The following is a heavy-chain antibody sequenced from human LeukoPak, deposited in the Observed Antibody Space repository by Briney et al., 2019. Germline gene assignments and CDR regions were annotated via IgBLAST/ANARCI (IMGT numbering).Heavy chain of an antibody. CDR1: GFTFSSYA. J-gene: IGHJ4*02. CDR2: IRQDGGQT. Sequence: PGGSLRLSCAASGFTFSSYAMSWVRQAPGKGLEWLADIRQDGGQTYYVDSVKGRFTISRDNTKNSLYLQLNSLRAEDTAVYYCAKDLGGTGALDLWGQGTLVTVSS. V-gene: IGHV3-7*01. CDR3: AKDLGGTGALDL. D-gene: IGHD3-3*01.